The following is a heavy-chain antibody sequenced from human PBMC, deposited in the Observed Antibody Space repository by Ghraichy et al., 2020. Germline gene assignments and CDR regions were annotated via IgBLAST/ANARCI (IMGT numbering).Heavy chain of an antibody. D-gene: IGHD1-26*01. CDR1: GFTFSSYS. CDR2: ISSSSSYI. V-gene: IGHV3-21*01. J-gene: IGHJ3*02. Sequence: GGSLRLSCAASGFTFSSYSMNWVRQAPGKGLEWVSSISSSSSYIYYADSVKGRFTISRDNAKNSLYLQMNSLRAEDTAVYYCAREPTIVGAIPRDAFDIWGQGTMVTVSS. CDR3: AREPTIVGAIPRDAFDI.